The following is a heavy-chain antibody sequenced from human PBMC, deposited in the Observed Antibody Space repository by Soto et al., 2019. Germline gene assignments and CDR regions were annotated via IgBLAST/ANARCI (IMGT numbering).Heavy chain of an antibody. Sequence: SETLSLTCAVYGGSGGSFSGYYLIWIRQPPGKGLEWIGEINHSGSTNYNPSLKSRVTISVDTSKNQFSLKLSSVTAADTAVYYCARERSASGWFDPWGQGTLVTVSS. V-gene: IGHV4-34*01. D-gene: IGHD1-26*01. J-gene: IGHJ5*02. CDR2: INHSGST. CDR1: GGSGGSFSGYY. CDR3: ARERSASGWFDP.